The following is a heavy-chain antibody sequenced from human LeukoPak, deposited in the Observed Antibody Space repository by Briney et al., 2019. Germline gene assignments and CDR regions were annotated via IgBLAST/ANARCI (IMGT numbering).Heavy chain of an antibody. CDR2: IYFSGST. J-gene: IGHJ4*02. D-gene: IGHD3-22*01. CDR1: GGSISSYY. V-gene: IGHV4-59*08. CDR3: ARQTYDSSGYYLAY. Sequence: PPETLSLTCTVSGGSISSYYWSWIRQPPGKGLGWVGYIYFSGSTNYNPSLKSRVTISVDTSKNHFSLKLSSVTAADTAVYYCARQTYDSSGYYLAYWGQGTLVTVSS.